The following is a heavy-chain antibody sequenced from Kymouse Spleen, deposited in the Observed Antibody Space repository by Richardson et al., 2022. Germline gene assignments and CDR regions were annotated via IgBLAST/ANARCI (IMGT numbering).Heavy chain of an antibody. CDR2: IWYDGSNK. J-gene: IGHJ3*02. CDR3: ARGSDILTGYLHDAFDI. CDR1: GFTFSSYG. V-gene: IGHV3-33*01. Sequence: QVQLVESGGGVVQPGRSLRLSCAASGFTFSSYGMHWVRQAPGKGLEWVAVIWYDGSNKYYADSVKGRFTISRDNSKNTLYLQMNSLRAEDTAVYYCARGSDILTGYLHDAFDIWGQGTMVTVSS. D-gene: IGHD3-9*01.